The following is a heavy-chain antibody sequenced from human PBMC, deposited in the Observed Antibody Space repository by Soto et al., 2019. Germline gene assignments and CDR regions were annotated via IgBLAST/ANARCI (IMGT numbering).Heavy chain of an antibody. CDR1: GFTFSSYA. V-gene: IGHV3-23*01. J-gene: IGHJ4*02. Sequence: VGSLRLSCAASGFTFSSYAMSWVRQAPGKGLEWVSAISGSGGSTYYADSVKGRFTISRGNSKNTLYLQMNSLRAGDTAVYYCAKDGLRVGIAAAGYDYWGQGTLVTVSS. CDR2: ISGSGGST. CDR3: AKDGLRVGIAAAGYDY. D-gene: IGHD6-13*01.